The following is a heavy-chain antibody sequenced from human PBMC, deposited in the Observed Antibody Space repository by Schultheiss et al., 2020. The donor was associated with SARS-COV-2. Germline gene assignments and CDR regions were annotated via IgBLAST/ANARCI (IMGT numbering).Heavy chain of an antibody. Sequence: GGSLRLSCAASGFTVSSNYMSWVRQAPGKGLEWVSVIYSGGSTYYADSVKGRFTISRDNAKNSLYLKMNSLRAEDTAVYYCARVTPDSSSSYFDYWGQGTLVTVSS. CDR1: GFTVSSNY. CDR3: ARVTPDSSSSYFDY. J-gene: IGHJ4*02. V-gene: IGHV3-66*01. CDR2: IYSGGST. D-gene: IGHD6-6*01.